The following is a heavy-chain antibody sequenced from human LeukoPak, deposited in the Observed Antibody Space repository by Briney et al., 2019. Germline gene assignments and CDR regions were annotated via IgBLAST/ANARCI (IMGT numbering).Heavy chain of an antibody. CDR2: IYYSGST. D-gene: IGHD1-26*01. CDR1: GGSISSYY. Sequence: SETLSLTCNVSGGSISSYYWSWIRQPPGKGLEWIGYIYYSGSTNYNPSLKSRVTISVDTSKNQFSLKLSSVTAADTAVYYCARDSGRIVGATPHDAFDIWGQGTMVTVSS. CDR3: ARDSGRIVGATPHDAFDI. J-gene: IGHJ3*02. V-gene: IGHV4-59*01.